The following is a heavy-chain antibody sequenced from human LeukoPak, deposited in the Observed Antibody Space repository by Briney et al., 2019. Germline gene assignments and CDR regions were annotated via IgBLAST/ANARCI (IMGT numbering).Heavy chain of an antibody. Sequence: GGSLRLSCAVSGFTFSNYFFNWVRQAPGKGLEWVSGIGGSGGATYYADSVKGRFTISRDNSRNTLYLQINSLRAEDTAVYYCAKVDWRSDCSAGSCPNWGQGTLVTISS. D-gene: IGHD2-15*01. J-gene: IGHJ4*02. CDR2: IGGSGGAT. V-gene: IGHV3-23*01. CDR3: AKVDWRSDCSAGSCPN. CDR1: GFTFSNYF.